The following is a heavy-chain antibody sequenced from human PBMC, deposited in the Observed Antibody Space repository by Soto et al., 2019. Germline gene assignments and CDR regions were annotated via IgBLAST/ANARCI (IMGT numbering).Heavy chain of an antibody. D-gene: IGHD3-3*01. CDR3: AIDYDFWSGPYGMDV. CDR2: ISGGGGST. CDR1: GFTFSSYA. J-gene: IGHJ6*02. V-gene: IGHV3-23*01. Sequence: PGGSLRLSCAASGFTFSSYAMSWVRQAPGKGLEWVSAISGGGGSTYYADSVKGRFTISRDNSKNTLYLQMNSLRAEDTAVYYCAIDYDFWSGPYGMDVWGQGTTVTVSS.